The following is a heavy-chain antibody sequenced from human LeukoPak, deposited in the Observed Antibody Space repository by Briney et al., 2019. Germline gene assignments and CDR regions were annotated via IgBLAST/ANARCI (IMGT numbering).Heavy chain of an antibody. CDR1: GFTFDDYG. J-gene: IGHJ3*02. CDR2: INWNGGST. Sequence: GGSLRLSCAASGFTFDDYGMSWVRQASGKGLEWVSGINWNGGSTGYADSVKGRFTISRDNAKNSLYLQMNSLRAEDTALYYCARDSYLNHAFDIWGQGTMVTVSS. CDR3: ARDSYLNHAFDI. V-gene: IGHV3-20*04. D-gene: IGHD2/OR15-2a*01.